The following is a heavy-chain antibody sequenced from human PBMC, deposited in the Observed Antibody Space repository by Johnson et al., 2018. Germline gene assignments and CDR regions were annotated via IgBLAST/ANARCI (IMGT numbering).Heavy chain of an antibody. CDR2: ITSSGYTI. V-gene: IGHV3-11*01. D-gene: IGHD3-10*01. J-gene: IGHJ1*01. CDR3: KRGTVTARKLWFGH. CDR1: GFIFSDYY. Sequence: QVQLVESGGGLVKPGGSLRLSCRVSGFIFSDYYMNWIRQAPGKGPEWVSYITSSGYTIDYAESVKGRLTISRENVKNSVYLQMNDLRPEDTAVYYCKRGTVTARKLWFGHWGQGTPVIVSS.